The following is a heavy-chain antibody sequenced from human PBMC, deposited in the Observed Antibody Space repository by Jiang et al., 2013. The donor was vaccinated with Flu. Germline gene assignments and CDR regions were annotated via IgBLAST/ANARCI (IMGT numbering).Heavy chain of an antibody. CDR1: GGSISSYY. Sequence: GLVKPSETLSLTCTVSGGSISSYYWSWIRQPPGKGLEWIGYIYYSGSTNYNPSLKSRVTISVDTSKNQFSLKLSSVTAADTAVYYCARHSITMDYFDYWGQGTLVTVSS. V-gene: IGHV4-59*08. CDR3: ARHSITMDYFDY. D-gene: IGHD3-10*01. CDR2: IYYSGST. J-gene: IGHJ4*02.